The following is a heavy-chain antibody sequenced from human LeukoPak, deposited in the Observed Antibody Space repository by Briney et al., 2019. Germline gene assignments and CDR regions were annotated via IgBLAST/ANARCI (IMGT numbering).Heavy chain of an antibody. Sequence: ASVKVSCKASGYTFTSYYMHWVRQAPGQGLEWMGIINPSGGSTSYAQKFQGRVTMTRNTSISTAYMELSSLRSEDTAVYYCARGELSGIAAAGISAPKKNWFDPWGQGTLVTVSS. CDR2: INPSGGST. CDR3: ARGELSGIAAAGISAPKKNWFDP. J-gene: IGHJ5*02. D-gene: IGHD6-13*01. CDR1: GYTFTSYY. V-gene: IGHV1-46*01.